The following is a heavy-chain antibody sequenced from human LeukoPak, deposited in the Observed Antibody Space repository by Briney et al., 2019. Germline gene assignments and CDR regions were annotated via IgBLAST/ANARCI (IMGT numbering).Heavy chain of an antibody. CDR3: ARDREGGWSFDI. CDR2: ISENGGRT. J-gene: IGHJ3*02. V-gene: IGHV3-64*01. D-gene: IGHD6-19*01. Sequence: GGSLRLSCAASGFTLSSYWMHWVRQAPGKGLEYVSAISENGGRTYYANSVKGSFTNSRDNSKNTLYLQMYSLRGEDMAVYYWARDREGGWSFDIWGQGTMVSVSS. CDR1: GFTLSSYW.